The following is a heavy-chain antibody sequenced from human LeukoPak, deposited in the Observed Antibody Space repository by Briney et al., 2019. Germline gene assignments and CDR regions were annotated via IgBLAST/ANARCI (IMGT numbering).Heavy chain of an antibody. CDR3: AKGYFDWLGEYYFDY. V-gene: IGHV3-30*18. D-gene: IGHD3-9*01. CDR1: GFTFSSYG. Sequence: GRSLRLSCAASGFTFSSYGMHWVRQAPGKGLEWVAVISYDGSNKYYADSVKGRLTISRDNSKNTLYLQMNSLRAEDTAVYYCAKGYFDWLGEYYFDYWGQGTLVTVSS. J-gene: IGHJ4*02. CDR2: ISYDGSNK.